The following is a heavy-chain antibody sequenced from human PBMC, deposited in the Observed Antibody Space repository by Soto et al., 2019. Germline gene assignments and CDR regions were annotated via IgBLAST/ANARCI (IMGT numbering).Heavy chain of an antibody. CDR1: GGSISSYY. V-gene: IGHV4-59*01. CDR3: ARAVRGVVIDY. Sequence: SETLSLTCTVSGGSISSYYWSWIRQPPGKGLEWIGYIYYSGSTNYNPSLKSRVTISVDTSKNQFSLKLSSVTAADTAVYYCARAVRGVVIDYWGQGTLVTVSS. CDR2: IYYSGST. D-gene: IGHD3-10*01. J-gene: IGHJ4*02.